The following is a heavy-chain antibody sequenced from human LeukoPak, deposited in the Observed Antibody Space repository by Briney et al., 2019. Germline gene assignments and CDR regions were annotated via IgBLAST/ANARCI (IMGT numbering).Heavy chain of an antibody. D-gene: IGHD2-15*01. CDR1: GGSISSYY. J-gene: IGHJ4*02. Sequence: SETLSLTCTVSGGSISSYYWGWIRQPPGKGLEWIGSIYYSGSTYYNPSLKSRATISVDTSKNQFSLKLSSVTAADTAVYYCARGDCSGGSCYLFDYWGQGALVTVSS. CDR2: IYYSGST. V-gene: IGHV4-39*01. CDR3: ARGDCSGGSCYLFDY.